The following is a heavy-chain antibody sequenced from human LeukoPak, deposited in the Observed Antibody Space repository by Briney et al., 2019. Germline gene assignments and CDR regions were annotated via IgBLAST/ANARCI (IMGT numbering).Heavy chain of an antibody. CDR1: GFTFSGNG. Sequence: GGSLRLSCAASGFTFSGNGMHWVRQAPGKGLEWVAVIWYDGSNKYYADSVKGRFTISRDNSKNTLYLQMNSPRAEDTAVYYCASGRLNYFYAMDIWGQGTTVTVSS. V-gene: IGHV3-33*01. CDR3: ASGRLNYFYAMDI. CDR2: IWYDGSNK. J-gene: IGHJ6*02.